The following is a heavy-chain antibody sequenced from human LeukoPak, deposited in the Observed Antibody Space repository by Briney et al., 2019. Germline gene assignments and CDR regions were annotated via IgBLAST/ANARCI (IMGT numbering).Heavy chain of an antibody. Sequence: PGGSLRLSCAAYGFTFSDCGMHWGRQAPGKGLEWVSFIYNDGRKQYYADSLKGRFTISRDNSKNMLYLQMNSLRVEDTAVYYCARDESGDNDAFDIWGQGTMVTVSS. CDR3: ARDESGDNDAFDI. J-gene: IGHJ3*02. D-gene: IGHD2-21*01. CDR1: GFTFSDCG. CDR2: IYNDGRKQ. V-gene: IGHV3-30*12.